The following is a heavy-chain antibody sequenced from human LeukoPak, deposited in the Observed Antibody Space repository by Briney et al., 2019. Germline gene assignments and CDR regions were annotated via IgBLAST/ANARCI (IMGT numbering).Heavy chain of an antibody. Sequence: GGSLRLSCAASRFTFSSYSMNWVRQAPGKGLEWVSYISSSGSTIYYADSVKGRFIISRDNAKNSLHLQMNSLRAEDTAVYYCAMSGYSSSRFDYWGQGTLVTVSS. J-gene: IGHJ4*02. D-gene: IGHD6-13*01. V-gene: IGHV3-48*01. CDR2: ISSSGSTI. CDR3: AMSGYSSSRFDY. CDR1: RFTFSSYS.